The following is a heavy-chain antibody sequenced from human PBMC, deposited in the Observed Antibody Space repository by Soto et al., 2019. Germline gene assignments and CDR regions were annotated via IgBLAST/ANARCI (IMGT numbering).Heavy chain of an antibody. CDR2: IYTSGST. J-gene: IGHJ4*02. Sequence: QVQLQESGPGLVTPSATLSLTCTVSGGSISSYYWCWIRQPAGKVLEWMGRIYTSGSTNYNPSIKSRGTMSVDTSKNHLSLKLSSVTAEDTAVYYCARDQNGGYSSSWFHSDYWGPGTLVPGSS. D-gene: IGHD6-13*01. CDR1: GGSISSYY. V-gene: IGHV4-4*07. CDR3: ARDQNGGYSSSWFHSDY.